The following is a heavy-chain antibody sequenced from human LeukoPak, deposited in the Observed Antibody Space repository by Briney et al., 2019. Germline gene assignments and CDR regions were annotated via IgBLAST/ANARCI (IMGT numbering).Heavy chain of an antibody. CDR1: GYTFTRYY. J-gene: IGHJ4*02. Sequence: GSSVTVSCKASGYTFTRYYMHWVRQAPGQGREWMGWINPNRGGTNYAQKFQGRVTMTRDTSISTAYMELSRLRSDDTVVYYCARDLLYYYDSSGYGAPIWDYWGQGTLVTVSS. D-gene: IGHD3-22*01. CDR2: INPNRGGT. V-gene: IGHV1-2*02. CDR3: ARDLLYYYDSSGYGAPIWDY.